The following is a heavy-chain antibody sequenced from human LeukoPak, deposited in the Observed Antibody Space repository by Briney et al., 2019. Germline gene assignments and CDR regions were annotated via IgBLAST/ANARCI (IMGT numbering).Heavy chain of an antibody. V-gene: IGHV1-69*13. CDR1: GGTFSSYA. CDR2: IIPIFGTA. Sequence: SVKVSCKASGGTFSSYAISWVRQAPGQGLEWMGGIIPIFGTANYAQKFQGRVTITADESTSTAYMELSSLRSEDTAVYYCAGGGTTETNTAFDIWGQGTMVTVSS. CDR3: AGGGTTETNTAFDI. D-gene: IGHD1-7*01. J-gene: IGHJ3*02.